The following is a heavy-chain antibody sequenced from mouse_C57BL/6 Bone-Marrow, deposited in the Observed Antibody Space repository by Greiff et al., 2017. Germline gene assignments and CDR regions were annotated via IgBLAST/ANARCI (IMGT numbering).Heavy chain of an antibody. V-gene: IGHV1-55*01. CDR3: AKRGSSGYVAWFAY. D-gene: IGHD3-2*02. J-gene: IGHJ3*01. CDR2: IYPGSGST. Sequence: QVQLQQPGAELVKPGASVKMSCKASGYTFTSYWITWVKQRPGQGLEWIGDIYPGSGSTNYNEKFKSKATLTVDTSSSTASMQLSSLTSEDSAVYYCAKRGSSGYVAWFAYWGQGTLVTVSA. CDR1: GYTFTSYW.